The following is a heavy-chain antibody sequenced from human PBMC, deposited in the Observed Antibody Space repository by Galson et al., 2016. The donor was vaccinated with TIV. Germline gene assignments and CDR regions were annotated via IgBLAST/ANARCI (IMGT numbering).Heavy chain of an antibody. CDR3: ARVGGTDYYGPGTYYNEPYFDN. CDR2: IHQSGTT. V-gene: IGHV4-30-2*01. J-gene: IGHJ4*02. D-gene: IGHD3-10*01. CDR1: GGSVSSGVYS. Sequence: TLSLTCGVSGGSVSSGVYSWGWIRQPAGKGLEWIGHIHQSGTTYYKTSRKSRVTISIAGTKNHFSLNLTSVTSADTAVYYCARVGGTDYYGPGTYYNEPYFDNWGPGTLVTVSA.